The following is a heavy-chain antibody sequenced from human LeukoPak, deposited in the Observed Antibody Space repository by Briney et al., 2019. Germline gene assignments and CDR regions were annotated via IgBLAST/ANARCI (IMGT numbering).Heavy chain of an antibody. Sequence: GASVKVSCKASGGTFSSYAISWERQAPGQGLEWMGGIIPIFGTANYAQKFQGRVTITTDESTSTAYMELSSLRSEDTAVYYCARAQSCTNGVCYPNWFDPWGQGTLVTVSS. CDR2: IIPIFGTA. CDR1: GGTFSSYA. D-gene: IGHD2-8*01. CDR3: ARAQSCTNGVCYPNWFDP. V-gene: IGHV1-69*05. J-gene: IGHJ5*02.